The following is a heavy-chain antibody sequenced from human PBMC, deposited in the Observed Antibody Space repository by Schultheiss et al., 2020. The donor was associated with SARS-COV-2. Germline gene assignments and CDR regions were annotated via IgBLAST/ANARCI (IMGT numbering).Heavy chain of an antibody. V-gene: IGHV4-59*01. CDR3: ARQALGCSGGSCYSITAFDI. Sequence: SETLSLTCTVSGGSISSYYWSWIRQPPGKGLEWIGYIYYSGSTYYNPSLKSRVTISVDTSKNQFSLKLSSVTAADTAVYYCARQALGCSGGSCYSITAFDIWGQGTMVTVSS. CDR2: IYYSGST. D-gene: IGHD2-15*01. J-gene: IGHJ3*02. CDR1: GGSISSYY.